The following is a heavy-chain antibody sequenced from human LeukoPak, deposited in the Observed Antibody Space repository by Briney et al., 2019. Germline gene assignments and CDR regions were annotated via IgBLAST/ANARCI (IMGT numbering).Heavy chain of an antibody. CDR2: FYYSGST. Sequence: PSETLSLTCAVSGDSSSTINYYWGWIRQPPGKGLEWIGTFYYSGSTYYNSSLKSRVTISVDTSRNQFSLKLTSVTAADTAVYYCASAPYYYETAGFSYPYYFDYWGQGTLVTVSS. J-gene: IGHJ4*02. CDR1: GDSSSTINYY. V-gene: IGHV4-39*01. CDR3: ASAPYYYETAGFSYPYYFDY. D-gene: IGHD3-22*01.